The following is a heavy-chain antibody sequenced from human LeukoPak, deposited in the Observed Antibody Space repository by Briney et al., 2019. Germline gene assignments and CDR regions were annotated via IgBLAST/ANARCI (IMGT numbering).Heavy chain of an antibody. CDR3: AKDKGPYSSGWYYFDY. CDR1: GFTFSSYG. Sequence: GGSLRLSCAASGFTFSSYGMHWVRQAPGKGLEWVSGISWNSGSIGYADSVKGRFTISRDNAKNSLYLQMNSLRAEDTALYYCAKDKGPYSSGWYYFDYWGQEPLVTVSS. J-gene: IGHJ4*02. D-gene: IGHD6-19*01. CDR2: ISWNSGSI. V-gene: IGHV3-9*01.